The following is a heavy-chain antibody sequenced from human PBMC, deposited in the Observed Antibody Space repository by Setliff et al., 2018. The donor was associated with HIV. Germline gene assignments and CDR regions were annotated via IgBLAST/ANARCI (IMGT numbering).Heavy chain of an antibody. CDR1: GYTFTGYY. J-gene: IGHJ3*02. V-gene: IGHV1-2*02. Sequence: GASAKVSCKASGYTFTGYYLHWVRQAPGQGLEWMGWIDPNSGDTNYEQKFQGRVSMTRDTSISTVYMELSSLRSDGTAVYYCARAAGYSSSWHRYAFEIWGQGTMVTVSS. CDR3: ARAAGYSSSWHRYAFEI. D-gene: IGHD6-13*01. CDR2: IDPNSGDT.